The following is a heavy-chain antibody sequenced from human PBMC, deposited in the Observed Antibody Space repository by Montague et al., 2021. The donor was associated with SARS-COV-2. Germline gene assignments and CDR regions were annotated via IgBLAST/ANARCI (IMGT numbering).Heavy chain of an antibody. V-gene: IGHV4-59*01. D-gene: IGHD3-3*01. CDR2: IYYTGET. CDR3: ARFWSGYVDK. Sequence: SETLSLTCTVSGGSISSYYWGWIRQSAGKGLEWLGYIYYTGETTHNPSLKSRVTISVDTSRSQFSLRLTSVTAADTAVYFCARFWSGYVDKWSQGTLVTVSS. J-gene: IGHJ4*02. CDR1: GGSISSYY.